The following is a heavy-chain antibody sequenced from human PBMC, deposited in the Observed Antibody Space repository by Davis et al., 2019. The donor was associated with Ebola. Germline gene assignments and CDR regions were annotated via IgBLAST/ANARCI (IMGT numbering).Heavy chain of an antibody. CDR1: GGSISSYY. J-gene: IGHJ6*02. Sequence: MPSETLSLPCPVSGGSISSYYWSWIRQPPGKGLEWIGYIYYSGSTNYNPSLKSPLTISVDTSKNQFSLELSSVTAADTAVYYCARQSHYYYYGMDVWGQGTTVTVSS. CDR3: ARQSHYYYYGMDV. V-gene: IGHV4-59*08. CDR2: IYYSGST.